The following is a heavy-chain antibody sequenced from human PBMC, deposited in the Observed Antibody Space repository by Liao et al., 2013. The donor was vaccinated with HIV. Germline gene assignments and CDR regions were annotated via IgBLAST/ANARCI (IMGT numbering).Heavy chain of an antibody. J-gene: IGHJ5*02. D-gene: IGHD3-22*01. V-gene: IGHV4-4*07. Sequence: QVQLQESGPGLVKPSETLSLTCTVSGGSISSYYWSWIRQPAGKGLEWIGRIYTSGSTNYNPSLKSRVTMSVDTSKNQFSLKLSSVTAADTAVYYCARDRRYYYDSSGYYLNWFDPWGQGTLVTVSS. CDR1: GGSISSYY. CDR2: IYTSGST. CDR3: ARDRRYYYDSSGYYLNWFDP.